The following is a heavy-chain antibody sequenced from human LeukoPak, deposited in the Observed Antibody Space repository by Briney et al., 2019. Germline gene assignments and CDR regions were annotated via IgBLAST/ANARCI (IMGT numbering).Heavy chain of an antibody. Sequence: PGMSLRLSCAASGFAFSSCGIHWVRQAPGKGLKWVALISEDGSIKFYADSVKGRFTISGDNSKNTLYLQMNSLRAEDTAVYYCAKEVGARDAFDIWGQGTLVTVSP. CDR3: AKEVGARDAFDI. D-gene: IGHD1-26*01. V-gene: IGHV3-30*18. CDR2: ISEDGSIK. J-gene: IGHJ3*02. CDR1: GFAFSSCG.